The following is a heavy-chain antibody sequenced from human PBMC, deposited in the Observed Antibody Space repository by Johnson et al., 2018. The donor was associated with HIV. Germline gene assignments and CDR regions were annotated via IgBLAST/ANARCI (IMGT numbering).Heavy chain of an antibody. J-gene: IGHJ3*02. CDR1: GFTFSSYA. Sequence: QVQLVESGGGVVQPGRSLRLSCAASGFTFSSYAMHWVRQAPGKGLEWVALISYDGSITYYADSVKGRFTISRDNSKNTLYLQMNSLRAEDTAIYYCARGQLWLLDDALDIWGQGTMVTVSS. D-gene: IGHD5-18*01. V-gene: IGHV3-30*04. CDR3: ARGQLWLLDDALDI. CDR2: ISYDGSIT.